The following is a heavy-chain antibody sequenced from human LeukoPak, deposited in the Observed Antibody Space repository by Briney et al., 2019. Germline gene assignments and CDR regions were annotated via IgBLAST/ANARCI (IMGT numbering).Heavy chain of an antibody. CDR1: GFTFSTYS. J-gene: IGHJ4*02. V-gene: IGHV3-23*01. CDR3: AKGRSGWYEGLDY. D-gene: IGHD6-19*01. CDR2: ISHGGDSA. Sequence: GGSLRLSCTASGFTFSTYSMTWVRQAPGKGLEWVSVISHGGDSAWYADSVKGRFTISRDNSKSTLFLQMNSLRADDTAIYYCAKGRSGWYEGLDYWGQGILVTVSS.